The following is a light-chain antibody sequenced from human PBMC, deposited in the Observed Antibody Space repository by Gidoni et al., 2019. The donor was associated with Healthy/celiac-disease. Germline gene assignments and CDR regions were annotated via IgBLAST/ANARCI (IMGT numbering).Light chain of an antibody. V-gene: IGKV3-11*01. J-gene: IGKJ4*01. CDR1: QSVSSY. CDR2: DAS. CDR3: QQRSNWLT. Sequence: EIVLTQSPATLSLSPGERATLSCRASQSVSSYLAWYQQKHGQAHRLLIYDASNRATGIPARFSGSGSGTDFTLTISSLEPEDFAVYYCQQRSNWLTFGGGTKVEI.